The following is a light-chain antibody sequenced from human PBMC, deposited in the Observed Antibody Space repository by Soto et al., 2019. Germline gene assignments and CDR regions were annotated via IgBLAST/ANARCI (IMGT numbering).Light chain of an antibody. Sequence: QSVLTQPASVSGSPGQSITISCTGASSDVGGYNYVSWYQQHPGKAPKLIIYDVSYRPSGVSDRFSGSKSGNTASLTISGRQAEDEADYHCSSYISTDPSHVFGTGTKLTVL. CDR2: DVS. CDR1: SSDVGGYNY. J-gene: IGLJ1*01. CDR3: SSYISTDPSHV. V-gene: IGLV2-14*03.